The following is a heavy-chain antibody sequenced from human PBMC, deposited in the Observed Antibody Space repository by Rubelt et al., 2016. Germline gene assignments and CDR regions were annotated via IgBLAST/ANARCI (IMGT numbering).Heavy chain of an antibody. Sequence: QVQLVQSGAEVKKPGASVKVSCKASGYTFTSYGISWVRQAPGQGLEWKGWISAYNGNTNYAQKLQGRVLSTPDTSTSTAYMELRSLRSDDTAVYYCARDRIRIAARQGWYFDLWGRGTLVTVSS. D-gene: IGHD6-6*01. V-gene: IGHV1-18*01. J-gene: IGHJ2*01. CDR2: ISAYNGNT. CDR1: GYTFTSYG. CDR3: ARDRIRIAARQGWYFDL.